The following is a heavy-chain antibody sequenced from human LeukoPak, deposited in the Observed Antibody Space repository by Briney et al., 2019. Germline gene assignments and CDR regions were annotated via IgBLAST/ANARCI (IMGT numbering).Heavy chain of an antibody. CDR3: AGGSSSWYLGAPYYHYYGMDV. Sequence: PGGSLRLSCAASGFTVSSNYMSWVRQAPGKGLEGVSVIYSGGSTYYADSVQGRFTISRDNSKDTLYLQMNSLRAEDTAVYYCAGGSSSWYLGAPYYHYYGMDVWGQGTTVTVSS. CDR2: IYSGGST. V-gene: IGHV3-66*01. J-gene: IGHJ6*02. D-gene: IGHD6-13*01. CDR1: GFTVSSNY.